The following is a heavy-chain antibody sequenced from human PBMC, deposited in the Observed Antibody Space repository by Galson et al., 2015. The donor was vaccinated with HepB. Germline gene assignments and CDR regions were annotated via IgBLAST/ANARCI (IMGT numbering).Heavy chain of an antibody. Sequence: SLRLSCAASGFTFSSYGMHWVRQAPGKGLEWVAFIRYDGSNKYYADSVKGRFTISRDNSKNTLYLQMNSLRAEDTAVYYCAKDRYIVVVVAATILDYWGQGTLVTVSS. CDR2: IRYDGSNK. CDR3: AKDRYIVVVVAATILDY. V-gene: IGHV3-30*02. D-gene: IGHD2-15*01. J-gene: IGHJ4*02. CDR1: GFTFSSYG.